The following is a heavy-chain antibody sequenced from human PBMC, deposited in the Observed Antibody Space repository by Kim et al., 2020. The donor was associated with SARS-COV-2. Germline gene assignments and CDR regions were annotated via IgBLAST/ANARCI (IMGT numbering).Heavy chain of an antibody. V-gene: IGHV4-59*01. CDR2: IYYSGST. CDR3: ARVGGSGIGWFDP. Sequence: SETLSLTCTVSGGSISSYYWSWIRQPPGKGLEWIGYIYYSGSTNYNPSLKSRVTISVDTSKNQFSLKLSSVTAADTAVYYCARVGGSGIGWFDPWGQGTLVTVSS. J-gene: IGHJ5*02. CDR1: GGSISSYY. D-gene: IGHD3-10*01.